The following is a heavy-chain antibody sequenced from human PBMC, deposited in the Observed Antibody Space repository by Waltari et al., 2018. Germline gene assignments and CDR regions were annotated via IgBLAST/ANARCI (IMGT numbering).Heavy chain of an antibody. CDR2: SKEKAKHYTK. V-gene: IGHV3-72*01. J-gene: IGHJ6*02. CDR1: RFSFSAHY. Sequence: EVQLVESGGGLVQPGGSLRLSCAASRFSFSAHYIDWVRQAPGKGREGCGRSKEKAKHYTKKFAASVKGRFTISRDDSKKSLYLQMDSLKTEDTAVYYCASYDFDSRGYTYGMDVWGQGTTVTVSS. CDR3: ASYDFDSRGYTYGMDV. D-gene: IGHD3-22*01.